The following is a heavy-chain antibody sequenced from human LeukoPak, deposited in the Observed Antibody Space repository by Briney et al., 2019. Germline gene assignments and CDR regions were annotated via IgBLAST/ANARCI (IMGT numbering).Heavy chain of an antibody. CDR1: GGSISSGSYY. CDR3: AREGTTGGDYFLDY. CDR2: IYTSGST. J-gene: IGHJ4*02. Sequence: SETPSLTCTVSGGSISSGSYYWSWIRQPAGKGLEWIGRIYTSGSTNYNPSLKSRVTISVDTSKNQFSLKLSSVTAADTAVYYCAREGTTGGDYFLDYWGQGTLVTVSS. D-gene: IGHD4-17*01. V-gene: IGHV4-61*02.